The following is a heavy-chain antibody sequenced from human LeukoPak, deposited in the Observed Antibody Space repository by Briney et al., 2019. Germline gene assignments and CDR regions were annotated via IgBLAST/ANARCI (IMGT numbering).Heavy chain of an antibody. Sequence: SETLSLTCTVSGGSISSSSYYWGWIRQPPGKGLEWIGSIYYSGSTYYNPSLKSRVTISVDTSKNQFSLKLSSVTAADTAVYYCARDGRTYYDFWSGYPGYWFDPWGQGTLVTVSS. CDR2: IYYSGST. CDR3: ARDGRTYYDFWSGYPGYWFDP. CDR1: GGSISSSSYY. V-gene: IGHV4-39*07. D-gene: IGHD3-3*01. J-gene: IGHJ5*02.